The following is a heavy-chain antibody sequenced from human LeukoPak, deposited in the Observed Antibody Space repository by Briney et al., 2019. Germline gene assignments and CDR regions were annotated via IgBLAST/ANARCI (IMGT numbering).Heavy chain of an antibody. Sequence: PGGSLRLSCAASGFTFSSYGMHWVRQAPGKGLEWVAVISYDGSNKYYVDSVKGRFTISRDNSKNTLYLQMNSLRAEDTAVYYCAGGITSLVYWGQGTLVTVSS. CDR1: GFTFSSYG. CDR3: AGGITSLVY. V-gene: IGHV3-30*03. CDR2: ISYDGSNK. J-gene: IGHJ4*02. D-gene: IGHD2-2*01.